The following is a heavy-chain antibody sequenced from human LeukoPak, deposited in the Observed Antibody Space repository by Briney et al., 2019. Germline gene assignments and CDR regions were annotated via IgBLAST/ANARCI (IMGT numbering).Heavy chain of an antibody. J-gene: IGHJ4*02. V-gene: IGHV1-46*01. CDR2: INPSGGST. Sequence: GASVKVSCKASGFTFTSYYMHWVRQAPGQGLEWMGIINPSGGSTSYAQKFQGRVTMTRDTSTSTVYMELSSLRSEDTAVYYCARTFRGNYYDSSGYYFDYWGQGTLVTVS. D-gene: IGHD3-22*01. CDR1: GFTFTSYY. CDR3: ARTFRGNYYDSSGYYFDY.